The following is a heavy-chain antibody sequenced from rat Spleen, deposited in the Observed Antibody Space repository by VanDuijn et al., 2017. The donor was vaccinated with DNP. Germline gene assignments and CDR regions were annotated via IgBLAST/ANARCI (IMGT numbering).Heavy chain of an antibody. J-gene: IGHJ2*01. CDR2: ISYSGMT. D-gene: IGHD1-5*01. Sequence: EVQLQESGPGLVKPSQSLSLTCSVTGYSITSNYWGWIRKFPGNKMEWIGHISYSGMTTYNPSLQGRISITRDTSKNQFFLQLNSVSTEDTATYYCARWKIGPHYFDYWGQGVMVTVSS. CDR3: ARWKIGPHYFDY. CDR1: GYSITSNY. V-gene: IGHV3-1*01.